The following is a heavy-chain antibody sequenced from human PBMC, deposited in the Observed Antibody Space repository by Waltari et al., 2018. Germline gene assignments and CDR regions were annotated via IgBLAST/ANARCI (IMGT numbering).Heavy chain of an antibody. Sequence: DVQLVESGGGLVQPGGSRSLSGTPSGFTFGTYWMHWVRLGPGTGLMWVSRIDSDGSSTSYEDSVRGRFTISRDNAKNTLYLQMNSVRDEDTAVYYCGRARVQGVKYFDYWGRGTLVTVSS. D-gene: IGHD3-10*01. CDR1: GFTFGTYW. CDR2: IDSDGSST. V-gene: IGHV3-74*01. J-gene: IGHJ4*02. CDR3: GRARVQGVKYFDY.